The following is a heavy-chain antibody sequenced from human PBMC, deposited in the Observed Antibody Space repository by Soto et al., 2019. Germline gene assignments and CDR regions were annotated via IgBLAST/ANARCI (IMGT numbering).Heavy chain of an antibody. CDR1: FGSISSYY. CDR3: ARAIAVAGYYYYYGMEV. Sequence: SETLSLTCPVSFGSISSYYWSWIRQPPFKGLEWIGYIYYSGSTNYNPSLKSRVTISVDTSKNQFSLKLSSVTAADTAVYYCARAIAVAGYYYYYGMEVWGQGTTVTVSS. V-gene: IGHV4-59*01. J-gene: IGHJ6*02. D-gene: IGHD6-19*01. CDR2: IYYSGST.